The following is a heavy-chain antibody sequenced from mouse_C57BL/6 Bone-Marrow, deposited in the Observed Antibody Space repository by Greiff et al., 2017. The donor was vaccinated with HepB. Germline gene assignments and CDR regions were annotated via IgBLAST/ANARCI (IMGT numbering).Heavy chain of an antibody. CDR1: GFNIKNTY. CDR2: IDPANGNT. D-gene: IGHD1-1*01. J-gene: IGHJ3*01. CDR3: ARGGVVKRAWFAY. Sequence: VHVKQSVAELVRPGASVKLSCTASGFNIKNTYMHWVKQRPEQGLEWIGRIDPANGNTKYAPKFQGKATITADTSSNTAYLQLSSLTSEDTAIYYCARGGVVKRAWFAYWGQGTLVTVSA. V-gene: IGHV14-3*01.